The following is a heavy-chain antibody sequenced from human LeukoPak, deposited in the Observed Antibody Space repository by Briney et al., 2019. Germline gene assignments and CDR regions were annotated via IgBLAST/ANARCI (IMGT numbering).Heavy chain of an antibody. CDR1: GFTFSSYG. D-gene: IGHD3-3*02. CDR3: ARDGPYLLEARYYFDY. Sequence: PGRSLRLSCAASGFTFSSYGMHWVRQAPGKGLEWVAVIWYDGSNKYYADSVKGRFTISRDNSKNTLYLQMNSLRAEDTAVYYCARDGPYLLEARYYFDYSGQGTLVTVFS. V-gene: IGHV3-33*01. J-gene: IGHJ4*02. CDR2: IWYDGSNK.